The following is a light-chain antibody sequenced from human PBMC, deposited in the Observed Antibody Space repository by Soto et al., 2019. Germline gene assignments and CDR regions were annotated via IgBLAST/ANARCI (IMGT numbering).Light chain of an antibody. V-gene: IGKV3-20*01. J-gene: IGKJ1*01. CDR1: PSASRSI. CDR3: QQYGSSPWT. Sequence: LGLPQSPGTLSLSPADRATLSGRASPSASRSILAWYQQKHGQAPRLLIYGASSMATGIPDRFSGSGSGTDFTLTISRLEPEDFAVYYCQQYGSSPWTFGQGTKVEIK. CDR2: GAS.